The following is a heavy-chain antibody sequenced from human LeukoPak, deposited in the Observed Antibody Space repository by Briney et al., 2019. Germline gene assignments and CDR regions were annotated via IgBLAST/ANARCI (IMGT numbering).Heavy chain of an antibody. CDR1: GDSISSGDYY. D-gene: IGHD3-22*01. J-gene: IGHJ3*02. CDR2: IYTSGST. V-gene: IGHV4-61*02. Sequence: SQTLSLTCTVSGDSISSGDYYWSWIRQPAGKGLEWIGRIYTSGSTNYNPSLKSRVTISVDTSKNQFSLKLSSVTAADTAVYFCARGPYSYDSSGAFDIWGQGTMVTVSS. CDR3: ARGPYSYDSSGAFDI.